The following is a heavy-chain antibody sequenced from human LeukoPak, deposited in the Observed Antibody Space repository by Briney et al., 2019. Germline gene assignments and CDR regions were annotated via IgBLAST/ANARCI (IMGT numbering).Heavy chain of an antibody. J-gene: IGHJ4*02. CDR1: GGSISSHY. Sequence: PSETLSLTCTVSGGSISSHYWSWIRQPAGKGLEWIGRIYTSGSTNYNPSLKSRVTMSVDTSKNQFSLKLSSVTAADTAVYYCARDGWAYYDSSGIDYWGQGTLVTVSS. CDR3: ARDGWAYYDSSGIDY. V-gene: IGHV4-4*07. D-gene: IGHD3-22*01. CDR2: IYTSGST.